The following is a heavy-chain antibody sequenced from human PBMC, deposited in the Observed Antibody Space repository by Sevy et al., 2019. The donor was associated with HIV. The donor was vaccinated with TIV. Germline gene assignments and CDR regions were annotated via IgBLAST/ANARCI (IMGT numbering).Heavy chain of an antibody. D-gene: IGHD3-16*01. CDR2: INPNSGAT. CDR1: GYSFTGQY. CDR3: SRGLPFTQFSFGFFDF. J-gene: IGHJ4*02. V-gene: IGHV1-2*02. Sequence: ASVKVSCQASGYSFTGQYMHWVRQAPGQGLEWMGWINPNSGATNYAQEFQGRVTMTRDTSISTAYMELSGLKFDDTGGYLRSRGLPFTQFSFGFFDFWGQGTLVTVSS.